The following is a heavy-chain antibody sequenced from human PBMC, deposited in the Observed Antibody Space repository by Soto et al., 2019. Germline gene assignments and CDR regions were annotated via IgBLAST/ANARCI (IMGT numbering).Heavy chain of an antibody. Sequence: QVQLQQWGAGLLKPSETLSLTCAVYGGSFSGYYWSWIRQPPGKGLEWIGEINHSGSTNYNPSLKSRVTISVDTSKNQFSLKLSSVTAADTAVYYCARGQNRHIVGATPLGYWGQGTLVTVSS. CDR3: ARGQNRHIVGATPLGY. CDR1: GGSFSGYY. CDR2: INHSGST. J-gene: IGHJ4*02. D-gene: IGHD1-26*01. V-gene: IGHV4-34*01.